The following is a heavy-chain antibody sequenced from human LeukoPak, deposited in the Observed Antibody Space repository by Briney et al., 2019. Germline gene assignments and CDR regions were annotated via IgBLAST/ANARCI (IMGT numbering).Heavy chain of an antibody. D-gene: IGHD3-22*01. J-gene: IGHJ6*02. CDR1: GYTFTSYG. V-gene: IGHV1-18*01. CDR3: ARVYGDDSRGYYRGYYYGMDV. Sequence: ASVKVSFKASGYTFTSYGICWVRQAPEPPLEGMGWIRAYNGNKNYAQKLQGRVTMTTDTFTSTAYMELRSLRSDATAVYYCARVYGDDSRGYYRGYYYGMDVWGQGTTVTVSS. CDR2: IRAYNGNK.